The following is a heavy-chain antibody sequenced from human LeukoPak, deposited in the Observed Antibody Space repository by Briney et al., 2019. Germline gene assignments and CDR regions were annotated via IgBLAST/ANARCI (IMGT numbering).Heavy chain of an antibody. V-gene: IGHV4-59*01. J-gene: IGHJ6*02. CDR3: ARWPYDFWSGYYYYYYGMDV. Sequence: SETLSLTCTVSGGSISSYYWSWIRQPPGKGLEWIGYIFYSGSTNYNPSLKSRVTISVDTSKNQFSLKLSSVTAADTAVYYCARWPYDFWSGYYYYYYGMDVWGQGTTVTVPS. CDR1: GGSISSYY. CDR2: IFYSGST. D-gene: IGHD3-3*01.